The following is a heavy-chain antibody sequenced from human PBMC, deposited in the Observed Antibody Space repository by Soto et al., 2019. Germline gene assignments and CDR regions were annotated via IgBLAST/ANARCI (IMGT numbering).Heavy chain of an antibody. CDR2: ISAYNGNT. Sequence: ASVNVSFKASGYTSTSYGISWVRPAPGQGLEWMGWISAYNGNTNYAQKLQGRVTMTTDTSTSTAYMELRSLRSDDTAVYYCARDSSGGAYYYYGMDVWGQGATVTVSS. J-gene: IGHJ6*02. D-gene: IGHD6-19*01. CDR3: ARDSSGGAYYYYGMDV. V-gene: IGHV1-18*01. CDR1: GYTSTSYG.